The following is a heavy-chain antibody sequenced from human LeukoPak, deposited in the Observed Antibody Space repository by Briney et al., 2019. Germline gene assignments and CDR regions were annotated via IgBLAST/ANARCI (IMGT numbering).Heavy chain of an antibody. D-gene: IGHD3-9*01. J-gene: IGHJ4*02. CDR2: IKQDGSEK. Sequence: GGSLRLSCAAPGFTFSSYWMSWVRQAPGKGLEWVANIKQDGSEKYYVDSVKGRFTISRDNAKNSLYLQMNSLRAEDTAVYYCAREGYDILTGSLAAIGYYFDYWGQGTLVTVSS. CDR1: GFTFSSYW. CDR3: AREGYDILTGSLAAIGYYFDY. V-gene: IGHV3-7*01.